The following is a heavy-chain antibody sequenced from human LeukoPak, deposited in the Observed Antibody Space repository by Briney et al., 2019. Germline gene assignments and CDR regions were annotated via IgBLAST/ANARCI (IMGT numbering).Heavy chain of an antibody. J-gene: IGHJ1*01. CDR3: ARDCSGGSCYLYFQH. CDR2: ISSSGSTI. V-gene: IGHV3-11*01. CDR1: GFTFSDYY. Sequence: GGSLRLSCAASGFTFSDYYMSWIRQAPGKGLEWVSYISSSGSTIYYADSVKGRFTISRDNAKNSLYLQMNSLRAEDTAVYYCARDCSGGSCYLYFQHWGQDTLVTVSS. D-gene: IGHD2-15*01.